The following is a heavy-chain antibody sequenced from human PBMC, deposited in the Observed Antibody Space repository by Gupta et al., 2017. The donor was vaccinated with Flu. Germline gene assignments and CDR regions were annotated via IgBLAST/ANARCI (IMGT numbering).Heavy chain of an antibody. Sequence: QVPLVQSGAAVKKPGASVKVSCKASGYTFTGYYLHWVRQAPGQGLEWMGWMNPNSGGANYAQKFQGWVTMTRDTSINTAYMEVSRLKSDDTAVYYCARGPDLWSARPPWFDPWGQGTLVIGAS. CDR1: GYTFTGYY. CDR3: ARGPDLWSARPPWFDP. J-gene: IGHJ5*02. CDR2: MNPNSGGA. V-gene: IGHV1-2*04. D-gene: IGHD3-3*01.